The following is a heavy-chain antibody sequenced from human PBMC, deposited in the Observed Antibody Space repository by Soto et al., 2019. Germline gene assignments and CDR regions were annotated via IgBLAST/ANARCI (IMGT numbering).Heavy chain of an antibody. CDR3: GAAPYYFDH. CDR1: GGSISSYY. CDR2: IYYSGST. D-gene: IGHD6-6*01. Sequence: PSETLSLTCTVSGGSISSYYWSWIRQPPGKGLEWIGYIYYSGSTNYNPSLKSRVTISVDTSKNQFSLKLSSVTAADTAVYYCGAAPYYFDHWGQGTLVTVSS. J-gene: IGHJ4*02. V-gene: IGHV4-59*01.